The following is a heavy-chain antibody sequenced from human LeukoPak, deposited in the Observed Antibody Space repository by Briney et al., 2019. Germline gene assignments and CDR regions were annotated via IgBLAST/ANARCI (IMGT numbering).Heavy chain of an antibody. CDR3: AITHYDILTGYHKYMDV. CDR1: GGSFSGYY. CDR2: INHSGST. J-gene: IGHJ6*03. V-gene: IGHV4-34*01. D-gene: IGHD3-9*01. Sequence: SETLSLTCAVYGGSFSGYYWSWIRQPSGKGLEWIGEINHSGSTNYNPSLKSRVAISIGTSNNHFSLKLSSVTAADRAVYYCAITHYDILTGYHKYMDVWGKGTTVSISS.